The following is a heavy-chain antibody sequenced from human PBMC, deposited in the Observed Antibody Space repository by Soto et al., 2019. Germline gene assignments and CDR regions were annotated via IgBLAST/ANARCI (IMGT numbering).Heavy chain of an antibody. D-gene: IGHD6-19*01. Sequence: GGSLRLSCAASGFTFSGYAMSWVRQAPGKXLEWVSAISGSGGSTYYADSVKGRFTISRDNSKNTLYLQMNSLRAEDTAVYYCAKEIPYSSAWWSLSRHFDFWGQGTLVTVSS. CDR3: AKEIPYSSAWWSLSRHFDF. CDR1: GFTFSGYA. CDR2: ISGSGGST. J-gene: IGHJ4*02. V-gene: IGHV3-23*01.